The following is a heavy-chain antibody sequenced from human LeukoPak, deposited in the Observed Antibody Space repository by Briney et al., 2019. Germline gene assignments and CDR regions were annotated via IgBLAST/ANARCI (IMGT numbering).Heavy chain of an antibody. Sequence: PGGSLRLSCGASGFTFTNYGMHWVRQAPGKGLEWVSRINSDGSSTSYADSVKGRFTISRDNAKNTLYLQMNSLRAEHTAVYYCARGYSYGYYWGQGTLVTVSS. D-gene: IGHD5-18*01. CDR2: INSDGSST. CDR3: ARGYSYGYY. J-gene: IGHJ4*02. CDR1: GFTFTNYG. V-gene: IGHV3-74*01.